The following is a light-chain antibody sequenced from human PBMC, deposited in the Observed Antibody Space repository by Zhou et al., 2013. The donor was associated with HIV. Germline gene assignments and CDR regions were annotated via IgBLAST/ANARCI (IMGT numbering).Light chain of an antibody. V-gene: IGKV1-39*01. CDR2: ATS. CDR1: QSISSY. CDR3: QQSYSSPPXT. J-gene: IGKJ3*01. Sequence: DIQMTQSPSSLSASVGDRVTITCRASQSISSYLNWYQQKPGKAPKLLIYATSSLHSGVPSRFSGTGFGTDSTLTISSLQPEDFATYYCQQSYSSPPXTFGPGTKVEI.